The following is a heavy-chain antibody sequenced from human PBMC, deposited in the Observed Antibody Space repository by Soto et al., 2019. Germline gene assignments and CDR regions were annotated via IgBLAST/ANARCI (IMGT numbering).Heavy chain of an antibody. J-gene: IGHJ5*02. CDR1: GGTFSSYA. CDR3: ATQLPYYDFWSGWAQANWFDP. Sequence: QVQLVQSGAEVKKPGSSVKVSCKASGGTFSSYAISWVRQAPGQGLEWMGGIIPIFGTANYAQKFQGRVTITADESTSTAYMALSSLRSEDTAVYYCATQLPYYDFWSGWAQANWFDPWGQGTLVTVSS. D-gene: IGHD3-3*01. V-gene: IGHV1-69*01. CDR2: IIPIFGTA.